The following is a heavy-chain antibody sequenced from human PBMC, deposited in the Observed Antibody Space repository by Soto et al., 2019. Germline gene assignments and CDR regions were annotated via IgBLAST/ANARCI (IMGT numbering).Heavy chain of an antibody. D-gene: IGHD1-26*01. Sequence: SETLSLTCTVSGGSISSSSYYWGWIRQPPGKGLEWIGSIYYSGSTYYNPSLKSRVTISVGTSKNQFSLKLSSVTAADTAVYYCASGRSPSSPVGYWGQGTLVTVSS. V-gene: IGHV4-39*01. J-gene: IGHJ4*02. CDR3: ASGRSPSSPVGY. CDR1: GGSISSSSYY. CDR2: IYYSGST.